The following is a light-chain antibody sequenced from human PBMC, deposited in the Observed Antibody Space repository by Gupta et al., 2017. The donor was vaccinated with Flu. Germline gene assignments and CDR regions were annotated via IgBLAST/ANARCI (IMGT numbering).Light chain of an antibody. V-gene: IGLV3-21*02. CDR3: QVWDSSSDHRV. CDR2: DDS. CDR1: NIGSKS. Sequence: SYVLTQPPSVSVAPGPTARITCGGNNIGSKSVHWYQEKPGQAPVLVVNDDSDRPSGIPERLSGSNSGNTATLTISRVEAGDEADYYCQVWDSSSDHRVFGGGTKLTVL. J-gene: IGLJ3*02.